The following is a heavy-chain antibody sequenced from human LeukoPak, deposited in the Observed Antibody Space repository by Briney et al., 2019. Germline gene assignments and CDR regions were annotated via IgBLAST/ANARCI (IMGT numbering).Heavy chain of an antibody. J-gene: IGHJ3*02. CDR2: ISSSSSYI. CDR1: GFTFSSYS. V-gene: IGHV3-21*04. Sequence: GGSLRLSCAASGFTFSSYSMNWVRQAPGKGLEWVSSISSSSSYIYYADSVKGRFTISRDNSKNTLYLQMNSLRTEDTAVYYCAREGYNYGSDAFDIWGQGIMVTVSS. D-gene: IGHD5-18*01. CDR3: AREGYNYGSDAFDI.